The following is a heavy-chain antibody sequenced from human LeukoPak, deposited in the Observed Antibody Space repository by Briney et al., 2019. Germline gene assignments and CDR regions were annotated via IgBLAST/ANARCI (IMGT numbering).Heavy chain of an antibody. V-gene: IGHV1-69*05. CDR1: GGTFSSYA. CDR3: ARGASIAARYYYYYYMDV. Sequence: ASVKVSCKASGGTFSSYAISWVRQAPGQGLEWMGGIIPIFGTANYAQKFQGRVTITTDESTSTAYMGLSSLRSEDTAVYYCARGASIAARYYYYYYMDVWGKGTTVTVSS. D-gene: IGHD6-6*01. J-gene: IGHJ6*03. CDR2: IIPIFGTA.